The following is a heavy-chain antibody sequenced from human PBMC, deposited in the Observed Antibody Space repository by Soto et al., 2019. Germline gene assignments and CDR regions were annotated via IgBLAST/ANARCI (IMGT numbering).Heavy chain of an antibody. D-gene: IGHD1-26*01. CDR1: GYSISSGYY. CDR2: IYHSGST. CDR3: ASGRSYVTSSWYYGMDV. Sequence: PSETLSLTCAVSGYSISSGYYWGWIRQPPGKGLEWIGSIYHSGSTYYNPSLKSRVTISVDTSKNQFSLKLSSVTAADTAVYYGASGRSYVTSSWYYGMDVWGQGXRGTV. V-gene: IGHV4-38-2*01. J-gene: IGHJ6*02.